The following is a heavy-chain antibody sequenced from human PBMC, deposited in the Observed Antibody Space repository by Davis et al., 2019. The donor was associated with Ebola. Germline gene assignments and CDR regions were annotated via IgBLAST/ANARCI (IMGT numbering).Heavy chain of an antibody. CDR2: ISGIGGST. CDR1: GFTFSSYA. V-gene: IGHV3-23*01. Sequence: GESLKISCAASGFTFSSYAMSWVRQAPGKGLEWVSGISGIGGSTYYADSVKGRFTISRDNAKNTLYLQMNNLRVEDTAVYYCATLPGYYWGQGTLVTVSS. D-gene: IGHD1-26*01. CDR3: ATLPGYY. J-gene: IGHJ4*02.